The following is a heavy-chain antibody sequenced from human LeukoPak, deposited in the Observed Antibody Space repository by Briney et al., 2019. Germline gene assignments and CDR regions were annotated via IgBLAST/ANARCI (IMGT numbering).Heavy chain of an antibody. CDR1: GFTFSSYW. Sequence: PGGSLRLSCAASGFTFSSYWMSWVRQAPGKGLEWVANIKQDGSEKYYVDSVKGRFTISRDNAKNSLYLQMNSLRAEDTAVYYCAGDREQLVLETEFDYWGQGTLVTVSS. D-gene: IGHD6-13*01. V-gene: IGHV3-7*03. J-gene: IGHJ4*02. CDR3: AGDREQLVLETEFDY. CDR2: IKQDGSEK.